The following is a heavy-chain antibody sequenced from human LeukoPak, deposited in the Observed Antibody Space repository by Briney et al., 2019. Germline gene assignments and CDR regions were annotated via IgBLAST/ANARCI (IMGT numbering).Heavy chain of an antibody. CDR2: IIRDGTGT. D-gene: IGHD3-10*01. CDR3: AIAVGYGAASYGCDT. Sequence: GGSLRLSCAASDFNLTTKVMHRVRQAPGKGLVWVSRIIRDGTGTDYADYVKGRFAISRDSAKNTLYLQMNSLRAEDTAVYYCAIAVGYGAASYGCDTWGQGTMVTVSS. CDR1: DFNLTTKV. J-gene: IGHJ3*02. V-gene: IGHV3-74*01.